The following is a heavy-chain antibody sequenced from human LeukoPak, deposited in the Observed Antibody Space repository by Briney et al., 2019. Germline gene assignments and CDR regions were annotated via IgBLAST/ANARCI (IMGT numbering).Heavy chain of an antibody. CDR3: ARESDCSGGSCYPYFDY. J-gene: IGHJ4*02. Sequence: ASVKVSCKASGYTFTSYGISWVRQAPGQGLEWMGWISAYNGNTNYAQKLQGRVTMTTDTSTSTAYMELRSLRSDDTAVYYCARESDCSGGSCYPYFDYWGQGTLVTVSS. CDR1: GYTFTSYG. V-gene: IGHV1-18*01. D-gene: IGHD2-15*01. CDR2: ISAYNGNT.